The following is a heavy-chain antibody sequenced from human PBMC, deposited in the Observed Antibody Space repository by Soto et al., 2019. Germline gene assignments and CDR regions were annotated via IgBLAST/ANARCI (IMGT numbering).Heavy chain of an antibody. D-gene: IGHD3-10*01. CDR2: ISYDGSNK. J-gene: IGHJ6*03. CDR3: AKCMVRGVRGPSTMIWSCYYMDV. CDR1: GFTFSSYG. Sequence: GGSLRLSCAASGFTFSSYGMHWVRQAPGKGLEWVAVISYDGSNKYYADSVKGRFTISRDNSKNTLYLQMNSLRAEDTAVYYCAKCMVRGVRGPSTMIWSCYYMDVWGKGTTVTVSS. V-gene: IGHV3-30*18.